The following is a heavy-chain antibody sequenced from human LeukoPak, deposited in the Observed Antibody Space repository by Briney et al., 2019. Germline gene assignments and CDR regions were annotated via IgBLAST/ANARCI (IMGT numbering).Heavy chain of an antibody. J-gene: IGHJ5*02. D-gene: IGHD3-10*01. Sequence: SETLSLTCTVSGGSVSSGSYYWSWIRQPPRKGLEWIGYIYYSGSTNYNPSLKSRVTISVDTSKNQFSLKLSSVTAADTAVYYCATSVSYGSGVTNWFDPWGQGTLVTVSS. CDR3: ATSVSYGSGVTNWFDP. CDR1: GGSVSSGSYY. CDR2: IYYSGST. V-gene: IGHV4-61*01.